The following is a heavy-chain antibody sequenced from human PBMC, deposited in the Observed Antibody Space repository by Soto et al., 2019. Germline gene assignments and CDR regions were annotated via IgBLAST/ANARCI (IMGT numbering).Heavy chain of an antibody. D-gene: IGHD3-10*01. V-gene: IGHV3-23*01. J-gene: IGHJ5*01. CDR1: GCTFRSLA. CDR2: ISGSGGST. Sequence: GLPQRLSYAASGCTFRSLAISWVRQAPGKGLEWVSAISGSGGSTYYADSVKGRFTISRDNSKNTLFLQMNILRAEDTALYYCTSDTFGPRDSWGQGTLVTVSS. CDR3: TSDTFGPRDS.